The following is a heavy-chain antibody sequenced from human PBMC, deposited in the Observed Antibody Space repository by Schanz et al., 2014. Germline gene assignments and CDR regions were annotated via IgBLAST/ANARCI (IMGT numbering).Heavy chain of an antibody. CDR1: GFTFSTYA. CDR3: ARGTDWNLHY. CDR2: ISGSGGST. D-gene: IGHD1-1*01. Sequence: VQLVDSGGGLVQPGGSLRLSCAASGFTFSTYAMSWVRQAPGKGLEWVSAISGSGGSTYYADSVKGRFTISRDNSKNTLYLQMNSLSADDTAVYYCARGTDWNLHYWGQGALVTVSS. J-gene: IGHJ4*02. V-gene: IGHV3-23*04.